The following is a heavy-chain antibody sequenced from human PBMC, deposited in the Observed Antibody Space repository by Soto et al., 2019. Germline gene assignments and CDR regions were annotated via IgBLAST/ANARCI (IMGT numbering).Heavy chain of an antibody. CDR2: ISYDGSNK. Sequence: PGGSLRLSCAASGFTFSSYAMHWVRQAPGKGLEWVAVISYDGSNKYYADSVKGRFTISRDNSKNTLYLQMNSLRAEDTAVYYCARDQGYYDSSGYCLDYWGQGTLVTVSS. V-gene: IGHV3-30-3*01. CDR1: GFTFSSYA. D-gene: IGHD3-22*01. CDR3: ARDQGYYDSSGYCLDY. J-gene: IGHJ4*02.